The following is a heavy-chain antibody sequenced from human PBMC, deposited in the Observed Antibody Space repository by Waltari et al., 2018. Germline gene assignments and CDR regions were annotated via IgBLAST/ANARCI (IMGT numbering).Heavy chain of an antibody. CDR2: IRKEGSYK. CDR1: GFIFTNYW. V-gene: IGHV3-7*03. Sequence: EVQLVESGGGLVQPGGSLRLSCAASGFIFTNYWMSWVRQAPGKGPEWVAYIRKEGSYKVNLESVECRFTIARDNSKNTLYLQMNSLRAEDTAVYYCARRLERRPYAFDIWGQGTMVTVSS. D-gene: IGHD1-1*01. CDR3: ARRLERRPYAFDI. J-gene: IGHJ3*02.